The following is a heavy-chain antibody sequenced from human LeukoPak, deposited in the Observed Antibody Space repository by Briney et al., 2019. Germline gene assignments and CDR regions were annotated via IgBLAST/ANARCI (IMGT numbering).Heavy chain of an antibody. Sequence: SGGSLRLSCAASGFTFSSYAMSWVRQAPGKGLEWVSAISGSGGSTYYADSVKGRFTISRDNSKNTLYLQMNSLRAEDTAVYYCAKDPHIVVVTAIGDFDYWGQGTLVTVSS. CDR1: GFTFSSYA. J-gene: IGHJ4*02. D-gene: IGHD2-21*02. CDR2: ISGSGGST. CDR3: AKDPHIVVVTAIGDFDY. V-gene: IGHV3-23*01.